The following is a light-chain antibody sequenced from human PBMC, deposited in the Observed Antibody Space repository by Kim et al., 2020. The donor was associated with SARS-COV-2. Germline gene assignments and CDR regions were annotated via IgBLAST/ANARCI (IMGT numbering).Light chain of an antibody. Sequence: QSVNISCTGTSSDVGRYNRVSWYRQSPGTAPKLMIYEVRNRPSGVPDRFSGSKSGNTASLTISGLQAEDEADYYSSSYSSGDTYVIFGGGTQLTVL. J-gene: IGLJ2*01. CDR2: EVR. V-gene: IGLV2-18*02. CDR1: SSDVGRYNR. CDR3: SSYSSGDTYVI.